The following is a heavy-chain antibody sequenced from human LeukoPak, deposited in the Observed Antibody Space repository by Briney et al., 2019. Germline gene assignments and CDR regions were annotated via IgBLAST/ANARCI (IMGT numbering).Heavy chain of an antibody. Sequence: EGFMRLSCAASGFTFSHFGFHWVRQAPGKGLEWVAVIWSDGTNKYYGDSVKGRFIIQRDDSQKTVYLHMNRLRAEDTAIYYCAKDAQRGFDYSNSLEYWGQGSLVSVSS. CDR1: GFTFSHFG. D-gene: IGHD4-11*01. V-gene: IGHV3-33*06. CDR2: IWSDGTNK. J-gene: IGHJ4*02. CDR3: AKDAQRGFDYSNSLEY.